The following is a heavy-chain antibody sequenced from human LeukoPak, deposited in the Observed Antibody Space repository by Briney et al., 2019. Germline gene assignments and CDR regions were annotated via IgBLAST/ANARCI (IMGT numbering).Heavy chain of an antibody. D-gene: IGHD1-14*01. CDR1: GFTVNTNY. Sequence: QPGGSLRLSCAASGFTVNTNYMSWVRQAPGKGLEWVSLLYSDGNTYYADSVKGRLTISRDNSKNTLYLQMNSLRAEDTAVYYCARAINRSRYFDYWGQGTLVTVSS. J-gene: IGHJ4*02. V-gene: IGHV3-66*01. CDR3: ARAINRSRYFDY. CDR2: LYSDGNT.